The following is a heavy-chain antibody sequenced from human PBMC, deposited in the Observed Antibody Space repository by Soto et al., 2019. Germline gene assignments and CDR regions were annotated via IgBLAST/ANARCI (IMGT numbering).Heavy chain of an antibody. CDR1: SGSFSGFY. CDR2: VSQSGST. Sequence: SETLSLTCSIYSGSFSGFYWSGIRQPPGKRLEWIGEVSQSGSTNYNPSVNSRVSISVDTSKNQFSLNLTSVTAADTAVYYCARAPKVSGSSQTRPDFWGQGALVTVSS. V-gene: IGHV4-34*01. J-gene: IGHJ4*02. D-gene: IGHD6-6*01. CDR3: ARAPKVSGSSQTRPDF.